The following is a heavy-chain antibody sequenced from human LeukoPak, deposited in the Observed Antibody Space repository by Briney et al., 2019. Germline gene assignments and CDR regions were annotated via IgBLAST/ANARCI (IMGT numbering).Heavy chain of an antibody. V-gene: IGHV3-30-3*01. D-gene: IGHD3-10*01. CDR3: ARSFTMVANWFDP. CDR2: ISYDGSNK. J-gene: IGHJ5*02. Sequence: GGSLRLSCAASGFTFSSYAMHWVRQAPGKGLEWVAVISYDGSNKYCADSVKGRFTISRDNSKNTLYLQMNSLRAEDTAVYYCARSFTMVANWFDPWGQGTLVTVSS. CDR1: GFTFSSYA.